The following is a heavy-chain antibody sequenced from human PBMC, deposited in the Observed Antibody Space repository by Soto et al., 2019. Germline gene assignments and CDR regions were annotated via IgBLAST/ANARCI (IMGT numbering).Heavy chain of an antibody. Sequence: GGSLRLSCAASGFTFSSFAMSWVRQAPGKGLEWVSGIYGSGGVTDYADSVKGRFTISRDNSENMLYLQMNSLRAEDTAVYYCAKDQPERGGYNGYCWGQGTLVTVSS. D-gene: IGHD3-22*01. CDR2: IYGSGGVT. CDR1: GFTFSSFA. J-gene: IGHJ4*02. V-gene: IGHV3-23*01. CDR3: AKDQPERGGYNGYC.